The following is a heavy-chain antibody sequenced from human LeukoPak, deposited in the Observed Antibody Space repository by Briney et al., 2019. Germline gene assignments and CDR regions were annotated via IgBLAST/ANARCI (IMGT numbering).Heavy chain of an antibody. Sequence: GGSLRLSCAASGFTFSSYWMSWVRQAPGKGLEWVANIKQDGSEKYYVDSVKGRFTISRDNAKNTLYLQMNSLRAEDTAVYYCATSGGVVVVSFYYGMDVWGQGTTVTVSS. CDR1: GFTFSSYW. CDR3: ATSGGVVVVSFYYGMDV. CDR2: IKQDGSEK. V-gene: IGHV3-7*01. J-gene: IGHJ6*02. D-gene: IGHD2-15*01.